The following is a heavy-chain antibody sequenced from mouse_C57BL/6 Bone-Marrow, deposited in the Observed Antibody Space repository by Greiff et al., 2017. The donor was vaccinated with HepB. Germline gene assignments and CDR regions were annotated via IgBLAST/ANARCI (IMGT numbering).Heavy chain of an antibody. J-gene: IGHJ2*01. CDR2: INPYNGDT. CDR1: GYSFTGYF. D-gene: IGHD1-1*01. CDR3: ARGYYYGSSYYFDY. Sequence: VQLKQSGPELVKPGDSVKISCKASGYSFTGYFMNWVMQSHGKSLEWIGRINPYNGDTFYNQKFKGKATLTVDKSSSTAHMELRSLTSEDSAVYYCARGYYYGSSYYFDYWGQGTTLTVSS. V-gene: IGHV1-20*01.